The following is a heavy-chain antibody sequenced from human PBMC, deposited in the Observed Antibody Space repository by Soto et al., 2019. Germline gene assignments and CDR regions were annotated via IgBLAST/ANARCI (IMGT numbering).Heavy chain of an antibody. D-gene: IGHD2-21*02. CDR3: ARVNVTLDL. Sequence: SXTLSLTCAVYGGSFSGYYWSWIRQPPGKGLEWIGEINHSGSTNYNPSLKSRVTISVDTSKNQFSLELTSVTAADTAVYYCARVNVTLDLLGQGTLVTGSS. CDR2: INHSGST. J-gene: IGHJ4*02. CDR1: GGSFSGYY. V-gene: IGHV4-34*01.